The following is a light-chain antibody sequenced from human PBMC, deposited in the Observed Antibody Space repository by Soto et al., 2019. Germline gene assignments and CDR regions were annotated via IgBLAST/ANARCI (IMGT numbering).Light chain of an antibody. J-gene: IGLJ3*02. V-gene: IGLV4-69*01. CDR2: LNSDGSH. Sequence: QSVLTQSPSASASLGASVKLTCTLSSGHSNYAIAWHQQQSEKGPRYLMKLNSDGSHSKGDGIPDRFSGSSSGAERYLTISSLQSEDEADYYCQTWGTGLWVFGGGTKVTVL. CDR1: SGHSNYA. CDR3: QTWGTGLWV.